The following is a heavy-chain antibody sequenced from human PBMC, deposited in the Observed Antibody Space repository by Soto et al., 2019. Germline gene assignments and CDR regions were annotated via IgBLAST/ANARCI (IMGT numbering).Heavy chain of an antibody. V-gene: IGHV3-48*02. J-gene: IGHJ6*02. CDR3: AIYNHRSSGWDV. D-gene: IGHD1-20*01. CDR1: GFTLSSYS. Sequence: GGSLRLSCEASGFTLSSYSMNWARQAPGQGLEWVSYISSSSSTIYYADSVKGRFTISRDNAKNSLYLQMNSLRDEDTAVYYCAIYNHRSSGWDVSGHGTTLTVSS. CDR2: ISSSSSTI.